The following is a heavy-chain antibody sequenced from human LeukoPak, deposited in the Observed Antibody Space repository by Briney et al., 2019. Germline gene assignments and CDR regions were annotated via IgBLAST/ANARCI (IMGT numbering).Heavy chain of an antibody. CDR1: GYSFTSYW. Sequence: GESLKISCKGSGYSFTSYWIGWVRQMPGKGLEWMGIIYPGDSDTRYSPSFQGQVTISADKSISTAYLQWSSLKASDTAMYYCARLMGLVPGSLSFDCWGQGTLVTVSS. V-gene: IGHV5-51*01. CDR3: ARLMGLVPGSLSFDC. D-gene: IGHD6-19*01. J-gene: IGHJ4*02. CDR2: IYPGDSDT.